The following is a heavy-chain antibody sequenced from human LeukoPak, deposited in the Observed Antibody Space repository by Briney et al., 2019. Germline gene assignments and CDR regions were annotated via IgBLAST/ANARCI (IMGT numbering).Heavy chain of an antibody. CDR1: GFTFSSYA. D-gene: IGHD3-16*01. J-gene: IGHJ6*02. CDR3: AKHYDHVWGSYPPGADYGMDV. CDR2: ISGSGGGT. V-gene: IGHV3-23*01. Sequence: PGGSLRLSCAASGFTFSSYAMSWVRQAPGKGLEWVSAISGSGGGTYYADSVKGRFTISRDNSKNTLYLQMNSLRAEDTAVYYCAKHYDHVWGSYPPGADYGMDVWGQGTTVTVSS.